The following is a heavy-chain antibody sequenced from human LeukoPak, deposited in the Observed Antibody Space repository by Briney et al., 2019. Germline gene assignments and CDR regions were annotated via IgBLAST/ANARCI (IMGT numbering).Heavy chain of an antibody. J-gene: IGHJ1*01. CDR3: ARGPVQTEYFQH. CDR1: GGTFSSYA. CDR2: MNPNSGNT. Sequence: ASVKVSCKASGGTFSSYAISWVRQATGQGLEWMGWMNPNSGNTGYAQKFQGRVTMTRNTSISTAYMELSSLRSEDTAVYYCARGPVQTEYFQHWGQGTLVTVSS. V-gene: IGHV1-8*02.